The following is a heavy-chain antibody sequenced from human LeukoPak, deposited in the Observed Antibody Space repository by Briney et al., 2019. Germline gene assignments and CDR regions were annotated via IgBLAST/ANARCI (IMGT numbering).Heavy chain of an antibody. CDR1: GFTFSSYG. V-gene: IGHV3-33*01. Sequence: PGGSLRLSCAASGFTFSSYGMHWVRQAPGKGLEWVAVIWYDGSNKYYADSVKGRFTISRGNSKNTLYLQMNSPRAEDTAVYYCARDSGYYSGSYGGLDYWGQGTLVTVSS. CDR3: ARDSGYYSGSYGGLDY. J-gene: IGHJ4*02. D-gene: IGHD1-26*01. CDR2: IWYDGSNK.